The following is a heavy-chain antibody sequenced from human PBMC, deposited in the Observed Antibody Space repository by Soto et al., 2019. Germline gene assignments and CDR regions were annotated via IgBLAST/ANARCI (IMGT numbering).Heavy chain of an antibody. CDR3: AHRRADYDFWSGESIAYGMDV. J-gene: IGHJ6*02. CDR2: IYWNDDK. V-gene: IGHV2-5*01. Sequence: SGPTLVNPTQTLTLTCTFSGFSLSTSGVGVGWIRQPPGKALEWLALIYWNDDKRHSPSLKSRLTITKDTSKNQVVLTMTNMDPVDTATYYCAHRRADYDFWSGESIAYGMDVWGQGTTVTVSS. D-gene: IGHD3-3*01. CDR1: GFSLSTSGVG.